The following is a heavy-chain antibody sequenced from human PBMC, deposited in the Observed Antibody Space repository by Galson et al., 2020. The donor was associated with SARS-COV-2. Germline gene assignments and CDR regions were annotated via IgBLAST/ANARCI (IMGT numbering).Heavy chain of an antibody. CDR3: AAGGGYFYYFDY. V-gene: IGHV4-59*01. CDR1: SGSISDYY. CDR2: IYYTGST. J-gene: IGHJ4*02. Sequence: ETSETLSLTCTVSSGSISDYYYSWIRQPAGQGLEWIGYIYYTGSTNYNPSLKSRVTMSLDTSKNQFSLKLSSVTAADTAVYYCAAGGGYFYYFDYGGQGTPVTVSS. D-gene: IGHD1-26*01.